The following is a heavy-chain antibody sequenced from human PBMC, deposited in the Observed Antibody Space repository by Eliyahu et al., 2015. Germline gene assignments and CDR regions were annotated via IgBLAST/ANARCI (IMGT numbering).Heavy chain of an antibody. D-gene: IGHD4-17*01. CDR1: GFXXSSYG. CDR2: ISYDGSNK. J-gene: IGHJ4*02. V-gene: IGHV3-30*18. Sequence: QVQLVESGGGVVQPGRSLXXSCAAXGFXXSSYGMHWVRQAPGKGLGWVAVISYDGSNKYYADSVKGRFTISRDNSKNTLYLQMNSLRAEDTAVYYCAKDKNYGDYYFDYWGQGTLVTVSS. CDR3: AKDKNYGDYYFDY.